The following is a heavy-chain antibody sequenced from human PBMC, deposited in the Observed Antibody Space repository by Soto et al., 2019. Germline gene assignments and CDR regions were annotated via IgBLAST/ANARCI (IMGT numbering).Heavy chain of an antibody. CDR2: ISSSSSYI. Sequence: PGGSLRLSCAASGFTFSSYSMNWVRHAPGKGLEWVSSISSSSSYIYYADSVKGRFTISRDNAKNSLYLQMNSLRAEDTAVYYCVRPLLSSGWYKDYYYYGMDVWGQGTTVTVSS. V-gene: IGHV3-21*01. J-gene: IGHJ6*02. CDR1: GFTFSSYS. CDR3: VRPLLSSGWYKDYYYYGMDV. D-gene: IGHD6-19*01.